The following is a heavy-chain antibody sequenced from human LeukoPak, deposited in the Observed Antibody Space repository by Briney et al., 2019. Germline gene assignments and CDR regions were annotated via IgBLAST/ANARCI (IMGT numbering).Heavy chain of an antibody. Sequence: KPGESLKISCKGSGYSFTNYWIGWVRKMPGKGLEWMGIIYPGDSDTTYSPSFQGQVTISADKSINTAYLQWSSLKASDTAMYFCARRSGSYYYFDYWGQGTLVTVSS. CDR2: IYPGDSDT. CDR1: GYSFTNYW. D-gene: IGHD1-26*01. V-gene: IGHV5-51*01. CDR3: ARRSGSYYYFDY. J-gene: IGHJ4*02.